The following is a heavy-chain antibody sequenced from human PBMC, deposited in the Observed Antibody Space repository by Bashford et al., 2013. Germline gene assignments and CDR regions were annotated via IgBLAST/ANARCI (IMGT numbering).Heavy chain of an antibody. D-gene: IGHD3-3*01. CDR2: VWNDGSKE. Sequence: GGSLRLSCVVSGLTFNNYGMHWVRQAPGKGLEWVADVWNDGSKEYYADSVKGRFTISRDNSENTLYLQMNNLRTEDTALYYCAKDTGPGLRILATIVDAWAKGASVTVSS. CDR1: GLTFNNYG. J-gene: IGHJ6*04. V-gene: IGHV3-30*02. CDR3: AKDTGPGLRILATIVDA.